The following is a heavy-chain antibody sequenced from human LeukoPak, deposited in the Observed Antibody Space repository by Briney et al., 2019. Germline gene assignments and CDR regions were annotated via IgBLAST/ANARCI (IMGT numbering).Heavy chain of an antibody. V-gene: IGHV3-23*01. J-gene: IGHJ4*02. Sequence: PGGSLRLSCAAPGFTFTNYGMSWVRQAPGKGLEWVSAISGSGGSTYYADSVKGRFTISRDNSKNTLYLQMNSLRAEDTAVYYCAKDGPNYYDSTTASDYWGQGTLVTVSS. CDR1: GFTFTNYG. CDR2: ISGSGGST. D-gene: IGHD3-22*01. CDR3: AKDGPNYYDSTTASDY.